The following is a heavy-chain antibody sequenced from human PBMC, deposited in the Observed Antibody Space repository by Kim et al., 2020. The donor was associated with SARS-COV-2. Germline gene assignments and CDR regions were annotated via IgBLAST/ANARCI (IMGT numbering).Heavy chain of an antibody. Sequence: GGSLRLSCAASGFTFSSYNMNWVRQAPGKGLEWVSYISSSRSTIYYAESVKGRFTVSRDNAKNSLYLQMNSLRDDDTAVYYCASPPRYGGKNWGQGTLVTVSS. D-gene: IGHD2-15*01. CDR3: ASPPRYGGKN. V-gene: IGHV3-48*02. CDR1: GFTFSSYN. J-gene: IGHJ4*02. CDR2: ISSSRSTI.